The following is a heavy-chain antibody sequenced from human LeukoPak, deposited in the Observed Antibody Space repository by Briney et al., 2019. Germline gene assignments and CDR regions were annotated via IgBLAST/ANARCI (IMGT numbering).Heavy chain of an antibody. CDR3: ARDLGYSSSWLDF. J-gene: IGHJ4*02. V-gene: IGHV3-21*01. CDR1: GFTFSSYS. CDR2: ISSSSSYI. Sequence: GGSLRLSCAASGFTFSSYSMNWVCQAPGKGLEWVSSISSSSSYIYYADSVKGRFTISRDNAKNSLYLQMNSLRAEDTAVYYCARDLGYSSSWLDFWGQGTLVTVSS. D-gene: IGHD6-13*01.